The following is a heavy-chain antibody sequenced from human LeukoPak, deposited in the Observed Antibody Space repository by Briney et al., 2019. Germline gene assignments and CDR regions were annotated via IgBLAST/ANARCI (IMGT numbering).Heavy chain of an antibody. CDR1: GFIFDNYA. Sequence: GGSLRLSCAAPGFIFDNYAIHWVRQAPGEGLEWVSLISGDGGSTFYADSVRGRFTISRDNTRKSLSLQMSSLRSEDTALYYCARESETSGWYDYWGQGTLVTVSS. V-gene: IGHV3-43*02. CDR3: ARESETSGWYDY. D-gene: IGHD6-19*01. J-gene: IGHJ4*02. CDR2: ISGDGGST.